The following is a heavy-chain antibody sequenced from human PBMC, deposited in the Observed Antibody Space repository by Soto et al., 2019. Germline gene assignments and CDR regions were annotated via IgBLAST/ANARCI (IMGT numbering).Heavy chain of an antibody. J-gene: IGHJ6*02. CDR2: IYYSGST. CDR1: GGSISSGVYY. D-gene: IGHD3-10*01. Sequence: SETLSLTCTVSGGSISSGVYYWSWIRQHPGKGLEWIGYIYYSGSTYYNPSLKSRVTISVDTSKNQFSLKLSSVTAADTAVYYCARDRLDYYGSGCQLDVWGQGTTVTSP. CDR3: ARDRLDYYGSGCQLDV. V-gene: IGHV4-31*03.